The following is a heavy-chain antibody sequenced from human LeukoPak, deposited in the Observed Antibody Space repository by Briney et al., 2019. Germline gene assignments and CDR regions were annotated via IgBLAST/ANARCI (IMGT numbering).Heavy chain of an antibody. J-gene: IGHJ4*02. Sequence: KASETLSLTCTVSGGSISRSSYYWGWIRQPPGKGLEWIGHIYYSGSTDYNPSLKSRVTISVDTSKNQFSLKLSSVTAADTAVYYCARVAAKTVDYWGQGTLVTVSS. CDR3: ARVAAKTVDY. D-gene: IGHD2-15*01. V-gene: IGHV4-39*07. CDR2: IYYSGST. CDR1: GGSISRSSYY.